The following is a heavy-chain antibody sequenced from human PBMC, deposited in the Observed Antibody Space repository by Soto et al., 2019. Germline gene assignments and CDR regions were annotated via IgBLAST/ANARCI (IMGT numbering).Heavy chain of an antibody. CDR1: GFNFSSYD. CDR3: ARAGQGASCSGGSCYLGASDI. V-gene: IGHV3-13*01. J-gene: IGHJ3*02. CDR2: IGTAGDT. D-gene: IGHD2-15*01. Sequence: EVQLVESGGGLVQPGGSLRLSCEASGFNFSSYDMHWVRQATGKGLEWVSVIGTAGDTFYTGSVKGRFTISRENGKNSLYLQMNSLRAGDTAAYYCARAGQGASCSGGSCYLGASDIWGQGTMVTVSS.